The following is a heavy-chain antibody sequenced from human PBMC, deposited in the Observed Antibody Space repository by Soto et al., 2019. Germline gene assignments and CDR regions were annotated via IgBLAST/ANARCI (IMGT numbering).Heavy chain of an antibody. D-gene: IGHD1-26*01. CDR3: ARGVSAGVDY. Sequence: ASVKVSCKASGYSFTSLDINWVRQTAGQGLEWMGWMQPSTGRTGYAQKFQGRVTMTRDTSIDTAYMELTTLTSDDTAFYYCARGVSAGVDYWGQGTLVTVSS. CDR1: GYSFTSLD. V-gene: IGHV1-8*01. CDR2: MQPSTGRT. J-gene: IGHJ4*02.